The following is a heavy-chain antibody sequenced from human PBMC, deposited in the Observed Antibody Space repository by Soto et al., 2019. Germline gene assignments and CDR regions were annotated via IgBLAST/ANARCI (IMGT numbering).Heavy chain of an antibody. D-gene: IGHD2-15*01. CDR1: GFIVSDNY. J-gene: IGHJ4*02. CDR2: IYSGGST. V-gene: IGHV3-53*02. CDR3: ARGGGGTLRPYDH. Sequence: EVQLVETGGGLIQPGGSLRLSCAVSGFIVSDNYMTWVRQAPGKGLEWVSVIYSGGSTFYADSVKGRFTISRDTSKNTLYLQMSSLRAGDTAIYYCARGGGGTLRPYDHWGQGTLDTVSS.